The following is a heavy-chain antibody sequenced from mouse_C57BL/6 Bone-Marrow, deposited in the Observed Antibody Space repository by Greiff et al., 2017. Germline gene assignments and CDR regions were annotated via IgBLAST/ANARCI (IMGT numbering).Heavy chain of an antibody. D-gene: IGHD2-1*01. Sequence: VQRVESGPGLVAPSQSLSITCTVSGFSLTSYAISWVRQPPGKGLEWLGVIWTGGGTNYNSALKSRLSISKDNSKSQVFLKMNSLQTDDTARYYCARKSTMVTTPAMDYWGQGTSVTVSS. J-gene: IGHJ4*01. V-gene: IGHV2-9-1*01. CDR2: IWTGGGT. CDR1: GFSLTSYA. CDR3: ARKSTMVTTPAMDY.